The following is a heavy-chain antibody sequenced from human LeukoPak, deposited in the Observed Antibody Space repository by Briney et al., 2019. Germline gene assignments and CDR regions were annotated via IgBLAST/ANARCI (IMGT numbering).Heavy chain of an antibody. D-gene: IGHD3/OR15-3a*01. V-gene: IGHV3-64*01. Sequence: GGSLRLSCAASGFIFSSYAMHWVRQAPGKGLEYVSAISSNGGSTYYANSVKGRFTISRDNSKNTLYLQMGSLRAEDMAVYYCARCSRDCRDYYYYMGVWGKGTTVTVSS. J-gene: IGHJ6*03. CDR3: ARCSRDCRDYYYYMGV. CDR1: GFIFSSYA. CDR2: ISSNGGST.